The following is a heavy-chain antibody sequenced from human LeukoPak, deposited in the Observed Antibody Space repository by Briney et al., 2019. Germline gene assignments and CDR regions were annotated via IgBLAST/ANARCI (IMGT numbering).Heavy chain of an antibody. CDR1: GGSVSRYY. V-gene: IGHV4-59*02. CDR3: ARAPGTGWYAFAS. D-gene: IGHD6-19*01. CDR2: IYFIVST. Sequence: PSETLSLTCTVSGGSVSRYYWSWIRQPPGKGLEWSGYIYFIVSTNYNPSLKSRVTILVETSKNQFSLKLNSVTAAATAVYYCARAPGTGWYAFASWGREPSSPSP. J-gene: IGHJ4*02.